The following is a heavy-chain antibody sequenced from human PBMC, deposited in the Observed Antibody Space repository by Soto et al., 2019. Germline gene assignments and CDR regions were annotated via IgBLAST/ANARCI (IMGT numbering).Heavy chain of an antibody. V-gene: IGHV3-30*18. CDR1: GFTFSHYG. CDR3: ANRRQGNSWATLDS. CDR2: ISYDASTQ. Sequence: QVQLVESGGGVVQPGRSLRLSCAASGFTFSHYGMHWVRQAPGKGLEWVATISYDASTQYYADSVQGRFTASRDNSKHTLYLQMNSLRPEDTAVYYCANRRQGNSWATLDSWGQGTLVIVSS. J-gene: IGHJ4*02. D-gene: IGHD6-13*01.